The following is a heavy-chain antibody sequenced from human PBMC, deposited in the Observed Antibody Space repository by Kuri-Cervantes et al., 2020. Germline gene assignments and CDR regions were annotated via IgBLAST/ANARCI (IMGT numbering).Heavy chain of an antibody. J-gene: IGHJ4*02. CDR3: AREESRATYYYDSSGLCFDY. D-gene: IGHD3-22*01. CDR1: GGTFSSYA. V-gene: IGHV1-2*02. CDR2: INPNSGGT. Sequence: ASVKASCKASGGTFSSYAINWVRQAPGQGLEWMGWINPNSGGTNYAQKFQGRVTMTRDTSTSTVYMELSSLRSEDTAVYYCAREESRATYYYDSSGLCFDYWGQGTLVTVSS.